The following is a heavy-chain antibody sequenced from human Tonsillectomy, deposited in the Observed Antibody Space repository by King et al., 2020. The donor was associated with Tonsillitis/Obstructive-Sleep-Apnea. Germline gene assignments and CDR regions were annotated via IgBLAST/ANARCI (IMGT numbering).Heavy chain of an antibody. CDR3: ARDGALDYVGSGGSLGY. D-gene: IGHD4-17*01. V-gene: IGHV1-46*01. CDR1: GYTFTSYY. CDR2: INPSGGST. J-gene: IGHJ4*02. Sequence: VQLVESGAEVKKPGASVKVSCKASGYTFTSYYMHWVRQAPGQGLEWMGIINPSGGSTSYAQKFQGRVTMTRDTSTSTVYMELSSLRSEDTAVYYCARDGALDYVGSGGSLGYWGQGTLVTVSS.